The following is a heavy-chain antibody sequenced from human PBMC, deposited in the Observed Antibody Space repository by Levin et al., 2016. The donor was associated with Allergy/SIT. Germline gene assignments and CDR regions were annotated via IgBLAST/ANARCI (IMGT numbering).Heavy chain of an antibody. CDR1: GGSISSYY. Sequence: SETLSLTCTVSGGSISSYYWSWVRQPPGKGLEWIGYIYYRGNTNYNPSLKSRVTMSVDTSKNRFSLNLASITAADTAVYYCARDDAANSYGYFDVWGRGTLVTVSS. CDR2: IYYRGNT. CDR3: ARDDAANSYGYFDV. D-gene: IGHD5-18*01. V-gene: IGHV4-59*01. J-gene: IGHJ2*01.